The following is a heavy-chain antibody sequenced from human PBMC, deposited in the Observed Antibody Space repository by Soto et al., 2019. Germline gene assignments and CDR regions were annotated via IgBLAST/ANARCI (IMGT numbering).Heavy chain of an antibody. CDR3: GRGDLGGFDI. CDR1: RFTFNYYW. D-gene: IGHD3-16*01. V-gene: IGHV3-74*01. Sequence: EVQLVESGGGLVQPGGSLRLYCAASRFTFNYYWMHWLRQAPGKGLLWVSRIHSDGSATNYADSVKGRFTISRDNAKNKVYLQMNGLRGEDTAVYYCGRGDLGGFDIWGQGTMVTVSS. J-gene: IGHJ3*02. CDR2: IHSDGSAT.